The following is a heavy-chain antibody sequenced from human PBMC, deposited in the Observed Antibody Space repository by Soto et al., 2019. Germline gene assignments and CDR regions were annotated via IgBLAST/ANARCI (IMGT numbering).Heavy chain of an antibody. Sequence: SVKVSCKASGGTCSMYAISWVLQSPVQWLEWMGGIIPIFGTANYAQKFQGRVTITADKSTSTAYMELSSLRSEDTAVYYCAISRYCSSTSCFYYFDYWGQGTLVTVSS. J-gene: IGHJ4*02. CDR1: GGTCSMYA. CDR2: IIPIFGTA. CDR3: AISRYCSSTSCFYYFDY. D-gene: IGHD2-2*01. V-gene: IGHV1-69*06.